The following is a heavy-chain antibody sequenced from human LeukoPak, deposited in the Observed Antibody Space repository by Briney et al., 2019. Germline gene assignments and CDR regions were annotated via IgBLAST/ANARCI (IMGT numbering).Heavy chain of an antibody. Sequence: ASVKVSCKASGYTFTGYYMHWVRQTPGQGLEWMRWINPNSGGTNYAQKFQGRVTVTRDTSISTAYMELTRLRSDDTAVYFCARGSDYDDYFYMDFWGKGTTVTVSS. CDR3: ARGSDYDDYFYMDF. V-gene: IGHV1-2*02. J-gene: IGHJ6*03. CDR1: GYTFTGYY. CDR2: INPNSGGT.